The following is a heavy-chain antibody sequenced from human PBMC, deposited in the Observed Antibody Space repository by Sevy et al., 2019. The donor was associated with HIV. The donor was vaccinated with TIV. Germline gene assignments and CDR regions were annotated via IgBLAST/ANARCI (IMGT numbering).Heavy chain of an antibody. CDR1: GYTFTDEY. CDR2: IFPNSGVT. V-gene: IGHV1-2*06. D-gene: IGHD1-7*01. J-gene: IGHJ6*02. CDR3: ARDAGGGTTNSGLDV. Sequence: ASVKVSCKASGYTFTDEYSHWVRQAPGQGLEWIGRIFPNSGVTKSAQRFRGRVTMTRDTSISTAYMELSGLRSDDTAVYYCARDAGGGTTNSGLDVWGQGTTVTVSS.